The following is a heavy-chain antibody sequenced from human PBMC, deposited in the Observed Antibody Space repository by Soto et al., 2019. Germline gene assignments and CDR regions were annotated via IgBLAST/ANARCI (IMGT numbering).Heavy chain of an antibody. CDR3: VRQPGGVATPGDDY. Sequence: QVQLVQSGAEVKKPGASVKVSCEASGYNFDAFDIHWVRQAAGQGLEWMGWMNPRTGDTAFAQEFQDRVTRISDTSRNTAYREVSGLRSEDTAVYFCVRQPGGVATPGDDYWGQGTLVTVSS. V-gene: IGHV1-8*02. D-gene: IGHD3-10*01. CDR2: MNPRTGDT. J-gene: IGHJ4*02. CDR1: GYNFDAFD.